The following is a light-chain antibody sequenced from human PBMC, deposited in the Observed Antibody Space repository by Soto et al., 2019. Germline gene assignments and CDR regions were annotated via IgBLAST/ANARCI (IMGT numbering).Light chain of an antibody. CDR1: QTISFS. CDR3: QQYYSYPWT. J-gene: IGKJ1*01. V-gene: IGKV1-5*01. Sequence: DIQMTQSPSTLSASVGDRVTITCRASQTISFSLAWYQQKPGKAPKLLIYDASTLQSGVPSRFSGSGSGTDFTLTISCLQSEDFATYYCQQYYSYPWTFGQGTKVDI. CDR2: DAS.